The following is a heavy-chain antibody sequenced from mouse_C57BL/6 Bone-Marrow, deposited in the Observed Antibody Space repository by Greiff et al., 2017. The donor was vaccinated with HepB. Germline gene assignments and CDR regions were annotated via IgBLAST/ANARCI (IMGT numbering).Heavy chain of an antibody. Sequence: DVHLVESGGGLVQPGGSLKLSCAASGFTFSDYYMYWVRQTPEKRLEWVAYISNGGGSTYYPDTVKGRFTISRDNAKNTLYLQMSRLKSEDTAMYYCARHNWDDAMDYWGQGTSVTVSS. J-gene: IGHJ4*01. D-gene: IGHD4-1*01. V-gene: IGHV5-12*01. CDR3: ARHNWDDAMDY. CDR2: ISNGGGST. CDR1: GFTFSDYY.